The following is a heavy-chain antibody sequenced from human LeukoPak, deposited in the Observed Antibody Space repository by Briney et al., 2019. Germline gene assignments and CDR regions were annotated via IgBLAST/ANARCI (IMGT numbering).Heavy chain of an antibody. V-gene: IGHV3-23*01. CDR3: AKDYYYGSGSYYTEFDY. J-gene: IGHJ4*02. CDR1: GFTFSSYA. CDR2: IDGSGGST. D-gene: IGHD3-10*01. Sequence: GGSLRLSCVASGFTFSSYAMSWFRQAPGRGLEWVSAIDGSGGSTYYADSVKGRFTISGDNSKNTLYLQMNSLRAEDTAVYYCAKDYYYGSGSYYTEFDYWGQGTLVTVSS.